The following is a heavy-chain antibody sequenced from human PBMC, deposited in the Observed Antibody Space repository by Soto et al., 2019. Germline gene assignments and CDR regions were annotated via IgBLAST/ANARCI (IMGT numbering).Heavy chain of an antibody. D-gene: IGHD1-26*01. Sequence: ASVKVSCKVSGYTLTELSMHWVRQAPGKGLEWMGGFDTEDGETIYAQKFQGRVTMTEDTSTDTAYMELSSLRSEDTAVYYCATDFRATQYYYYYYGMDVWGQGTTVTVSS. CDR1: GYTLTELS. CDR3: ATDFRATQYYYYYYGMDV. V-gene: IGHV1-24*01. J-gene: IGHJ6*02. CDR2: FDTEDGET.